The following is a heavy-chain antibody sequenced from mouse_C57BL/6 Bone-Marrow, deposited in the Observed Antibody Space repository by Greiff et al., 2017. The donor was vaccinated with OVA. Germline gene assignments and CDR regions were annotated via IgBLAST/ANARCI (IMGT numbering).Heavy chain of an antibody. V-gene: IGHV1-69*01. CDR1: GYTFTSYW. J-gene: IGHJ2*01. Sequence: QVQLKQPGAELVMPGASVKLSCKASGYTFTSYWMHWVKQRPGQGLEWIGEIDPSDSYTNYNQKFKGKSTLTVDKSSSTAYMQISSLTSEDSAVYYCARGGNFDYWGQGTTLTVSS. CDR3: ARGGNFDY. CDR2: IDPSDSYT.